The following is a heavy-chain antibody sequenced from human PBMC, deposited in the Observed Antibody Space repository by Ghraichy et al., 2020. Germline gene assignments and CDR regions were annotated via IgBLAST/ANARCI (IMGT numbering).Heavy chain of an antibody. CDR3: ASAQLNHEFWSGYYYYFDN. V-gene: IGHV1-3*01. D-gene: IGHD3-3*01. CDR1: GSFTSYD. Sequence: ASVKVSCKASGSFTSYDMHWVRQSPGQRLEWMGWINAANGNRKYSQKFQGRATITRDTSASTAYMELSSLRSEDTAVYYCASAQLNHEFWSGYYYYFDNWGQGTLVTVSS. CDR2: INAANGNR. J-gene: IGHJ4*02.